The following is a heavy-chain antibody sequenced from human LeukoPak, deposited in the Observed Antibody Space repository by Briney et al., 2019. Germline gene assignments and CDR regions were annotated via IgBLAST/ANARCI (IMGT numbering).Heavy chain of an antibody. V-gene: IGHV3-43*01. CDR1: GFTFDDYT. CDR2: ISWDGGST. D-gene: IGHD3-3*01. CDR3: AKDSETIFGVVRGWAFDI. Sequence: GGSLRLSCAASGFTFDDYTMHWVRQAPGKGLEWVSLISWDGGSTYYADSVKGRFTISRDNSKNSLYLQMNSLRTEDTALYYCAKDSETIFGVVRGWAFDIWGQGTMVTVSS. J-gene: IGHJ3*02.